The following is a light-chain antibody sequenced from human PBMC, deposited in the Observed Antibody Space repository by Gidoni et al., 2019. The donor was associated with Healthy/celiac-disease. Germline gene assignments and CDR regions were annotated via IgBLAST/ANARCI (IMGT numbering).Light chain of an antibody. CDR1: QSVSSN. Sequence: IVMTPSPATLSASPGERATLSCRAMQSVSSNLALYQQKPGQAPRLRIYGASTMSTGIPARFSGSGSGTEFTLTISSLQSEDFAVYYCQQYNNWPQTFGQGTKVEIK. CDR2: GAS. CDR3: QQYNNWPQT. V-gene: IGKV3-15*01. J-gene: IGKJ1*01.